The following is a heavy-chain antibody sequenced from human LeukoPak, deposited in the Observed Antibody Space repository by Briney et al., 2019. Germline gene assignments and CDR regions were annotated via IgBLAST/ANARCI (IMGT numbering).Heavy chain of an antibody. V-gene: IGHV1-69*13. CDR3: ARVRTELSGYGPLGFDY. CDR1: GGTFSSYA. D-gene: IGHD5-12*01. Sequence: GASVKVSCKASGGTFSSYAISWVRQAPGQGLEWMGGIIPIFGTANYAQKFQGRVTITADESTSTAYMELSGLRSEDTAVYYCARVRTELSGYGPLGFDYWGQGTLVTVSS. CDR2: IIPIFGTA. J-gene: IGHJ4*02.